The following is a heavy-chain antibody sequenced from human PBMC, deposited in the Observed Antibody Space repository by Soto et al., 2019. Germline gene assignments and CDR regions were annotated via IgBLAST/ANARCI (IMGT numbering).Heavy chain of an antibody. CDR2: INAGNGNT. CDR1: GYTFANYA. J-gene: IGHJ6*02. V-gene: IGHV1-3*01. CDR3: ARDHSGWGLTNGHFGVVV. Sequence: QVRLVQSGTEVKKPGASVMVSCKASGYTFANYAIHWVRQAPGQDFEWMGWINAGNGNTRNSQKFQGRVTFTRDTYATTAHMEVGSLRFEGTAVYYCARDHSGWGLTNGHFGVVVWGQGTTVIVSS. D-gene: IGHD3-16*01.